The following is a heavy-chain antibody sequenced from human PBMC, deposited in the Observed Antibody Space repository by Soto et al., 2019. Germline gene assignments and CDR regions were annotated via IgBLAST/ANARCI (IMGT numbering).Heavy chain of an antibody. CDR2: IIPILGIA. J-gene: IGHJ6*02. D-gene: IGHD3-10*01. Sequence: QVQLVQSGAEVKKPGSSVKVSCKASGGTFSSYTISWVRQAPGQGLEWMGRIIPILGIANYAQKFQGRVTITADKSTSTAYMELSSLRPEDTAVYYCAGGGPGPPYYGSGRDYYGMDVWGQGTTVTVSS. CDR1: GGTFSSYT. CDR3: AGGGPGPPYYGSGRDYYGMDV. V-gene: IGHV1-69*02.